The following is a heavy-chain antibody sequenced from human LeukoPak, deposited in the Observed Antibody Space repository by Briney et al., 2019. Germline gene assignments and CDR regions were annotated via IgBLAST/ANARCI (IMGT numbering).Heavy chain of an antibody. CDR1: GYSFTTYA. J-gene: IGHJ4*02. Sequence: ASVKVSCKASGYSFTTYAMNWLRQAPGQGREGMGWIHPNTGNPTYAPGFTGRFVFSLDTSVSTAYLQISGLKADDTAVYYCARAYQPLGGLSLPDYWGQGTLVTVSS. V-gene: IGHV7-4-1*02. D-gene: IGHD3-16*02. CDR3: ARAYQPLGGLSLPDY. CDR2: IHPNTGNP.